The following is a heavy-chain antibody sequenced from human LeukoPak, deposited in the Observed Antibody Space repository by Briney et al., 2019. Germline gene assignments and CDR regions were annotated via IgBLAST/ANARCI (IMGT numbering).Heavy chain of an antibody. Sequence: GSLRLSCAASGFTFSSYAMHWVRQAPGKGLEWVAVISYDGSNKYYADSVKGRFTIPRDNSKNTLYLQMNSLRAEDTAVYYCAREQYYYDSSGYGPAFDYWGQGTLVTVSS. J-gene: IGHJ4*02. CDR3: AREQYYYDSSGYGPAFDY. V-gene: IGHV3-30*04. CDR1: GFTFSSYA. CDR2: ISYDGSNK. D-gene: IGHD3-22*01.